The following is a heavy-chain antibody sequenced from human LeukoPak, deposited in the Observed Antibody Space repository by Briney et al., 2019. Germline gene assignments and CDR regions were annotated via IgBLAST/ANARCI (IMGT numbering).Heavy chain of an antibody. CDR3: ARGPTGSYWMGFDY. CDR2: IHSGGST. D-gene: IGHD1-26*01. CDR1: EFTVNSNY. J-gene: IGHJ4*02. Sequence: GGSLRLSCTASEFTVNSNYMTWVRQAPGKGLEWVSVIHSGGSTYYADSVRFRFTISRDNSKNTVYLQMNSLRAEDTAVYYCARGPTGSYWMGFDYWGQGTLVTVSS. V-gene: IGHV3-66*01.